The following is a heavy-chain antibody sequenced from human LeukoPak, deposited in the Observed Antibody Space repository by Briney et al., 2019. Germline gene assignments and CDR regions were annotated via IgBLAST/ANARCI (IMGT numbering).Heavy chain of an antibody. V-gene: IGHV3-23*01. CDR2: ISGSGGST. D-gene: IGHD3-22*01. CDR1: GFTFSSYA. CDR3: AKDLDYYDSSGYFDY. J-gene: IGHJ4*02. Sequence: GGSLRLSCAASGFTFSSYAMSWVRQAPGKGLEWVSAISGSGGSTYYADSVKGRFTISRDNSKNTLYLQMNSLRAEDTAVYYCAKDLDYYDSSGYFDYWGQGTLVTVSS.